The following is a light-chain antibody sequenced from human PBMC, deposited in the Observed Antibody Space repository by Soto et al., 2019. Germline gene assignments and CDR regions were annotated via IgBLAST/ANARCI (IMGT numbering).Light chain of an antibody. J-gene: IGKJ2*01. Sequence: EIVMTQSPATLSVSPGERATLSCRASQSIGSNLAWYQQKPGQGPRLLIYGTSTRATGIPAWFSGSGSGTEFTRTISSLQSEAFAVYYCQRYNTWPRTFGQGTRLDIK. CDR3: QRYNTWPRT. CDR2: GTS. CDR1: QSIGSN. V-gene: IGKV3-15*01.